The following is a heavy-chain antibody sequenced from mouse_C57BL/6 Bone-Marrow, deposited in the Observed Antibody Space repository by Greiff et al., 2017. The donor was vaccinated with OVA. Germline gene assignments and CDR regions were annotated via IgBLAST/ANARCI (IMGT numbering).Heavy chain of an antibody. Sequence: QVQLQQPGAELVMPGASVKLSCKASGYTFTSYWMHWVKQRPGQGLEWIGEIDPSDSYTNYTQKFKGKSTLPVDQSSSTAYMQFSSLTSEDSAVYYCAREGNYDYNFDYWGQGTTLTVSS. CDR3: AREGNYDYNFDY. CDR2: IDPSDSYT. CDR1: GYTFTSYW. D-gene: IGHD2-4*01. J-gene: IGHJ2*01. V-gene: IGHV1-69*01.